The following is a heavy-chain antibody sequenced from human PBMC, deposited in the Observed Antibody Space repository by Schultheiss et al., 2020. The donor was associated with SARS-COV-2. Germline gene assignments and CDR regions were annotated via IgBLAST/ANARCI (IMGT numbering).Heavy chain of an antibody. CDR3: ARPRAYYYDSSGHFDY. CDR1: GFTFSSYE. V-gene: IGHV3-48*03. Sequence: GGSLRLSCAASGFTFSSYEMNWVHQAPGKGLEWVSYISSSGSTIYYADSVKGRFTISRDNAKNSLYLQMNSLRAEDTAVYYCARPRAYYYDSSGHFDYWGQGTLVTVSS. CDR2: ISSSGSTI. J-gene: IGHJ4*02. D-gene: IGHD3-22*01.